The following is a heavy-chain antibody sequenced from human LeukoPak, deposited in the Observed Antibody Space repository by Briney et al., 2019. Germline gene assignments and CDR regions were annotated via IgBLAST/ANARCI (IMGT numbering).Heavy chain of an antibody. Sequence: PSQTLSLTCAVSGGSISSGGYSWSWIRQPPGKGLEWIGYIYHSGSPYYNPSLKSRVTISVDRSKNQFSLKLSSVTAADTAVYYCARAYSSSWYGFGNWFDPWGQGTLVTVSS. CDR2: IYHSGSP. CDR1: GGSISSGGYS. CDR3: ARAYSSSWYGFGNWFDP. J-gene: IGHJ5*02. V-gene: IGHV4-30-2*01. D-gene: IGHD6-13*01.